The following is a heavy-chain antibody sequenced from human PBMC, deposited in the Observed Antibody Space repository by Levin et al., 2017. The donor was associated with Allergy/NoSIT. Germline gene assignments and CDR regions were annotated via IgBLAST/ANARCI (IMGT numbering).Heavy chain of an antibody. CDR2: TSGSGGLT. V-gene: IGHV3-23*01. Sequence: GESLKISCAASGFTFSNYAMSWVRQAPGKGLEWVSSTSGSGGLTYYADSVQGRFTISRDNSTNTLYLQMNSLRAEDTAVYYCATAGVGVPGDKWEAFEIWGQGTMVTVSS. CDR1: GFTFSNYA. D-gene: IGHD1-26*01. J-gene: IGHJ3*02. CDR3: ATAGVGVPGDKWEAFEI.